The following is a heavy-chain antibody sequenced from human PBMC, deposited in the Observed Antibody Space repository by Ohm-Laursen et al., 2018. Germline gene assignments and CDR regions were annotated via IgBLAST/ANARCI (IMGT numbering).Heavy chain of an antibody. CDR2: IHYSGST. J-gene: IGHJ4*02. CDR1: GASIRSYY. D-gene: IGHD6-19*01. CDR3: AREVAVAGFDY. Sequence: SDTLSLTCTVSGASIRSYYWSWIRQPPGKGLEWIGYIHYSGSTNYNPSLKSRGTISVDTSKNQFSLKLSSVTAADTAVYYCAREVAVAGFDYWGQGTLVTVSS. V-gene: IGHV4-59*01.